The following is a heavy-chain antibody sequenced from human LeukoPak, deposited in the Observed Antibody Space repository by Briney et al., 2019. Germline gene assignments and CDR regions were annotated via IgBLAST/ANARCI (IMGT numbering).Heavy chain of an antibody. V-gene: IGHV3-23*01. CDR2: ISGSGGST. CDR3: AKDLGSHPDY. J-gene: IGHJ4*02. CDR1: GFTFSSYA. Sequence: GGSLRLSCAASGFTFSSYAMSWVRQAPGKGLEWVSTISGSGGSTYYADSVKGRFTLSRHNSKNTLYLQMNSLRAEDTAVYYCAKDLGSHPDYWGQGTLVTVSS.